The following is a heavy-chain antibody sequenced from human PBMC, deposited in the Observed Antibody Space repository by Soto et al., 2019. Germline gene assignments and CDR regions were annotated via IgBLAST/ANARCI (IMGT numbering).Heavy chain of an antibody. CDR2: IIPILGIT. V-gene: IGHV1-69*02. CDR3: ACPFAGMYSGYDPLDY. D-gene: IGHD5-12*01. Sequence: QVQLVQSGAEVKKPGSSVKVSCQVSGGTFSSYTISWVRQAPGQGLEWMGRIIPILGITHYAQKFQGRVTITADKSTCTACMELRSLRSEHTAVYYCACPFAGMYSGYDPLDYWGQGSLVTVSS. J-gene: IGHJ4*02. CDR1: GGTFSSYT.